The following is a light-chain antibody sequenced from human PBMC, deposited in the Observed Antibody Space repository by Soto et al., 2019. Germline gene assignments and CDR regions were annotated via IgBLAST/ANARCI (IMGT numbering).Light chain of an antibody. V-gene: IGKV1-6*01. CDR3: LHDYGDSST. Sequence: TQMTQSPLSLSASVGEKIIITCRASRDVGSDVSWYQQKPGQAPKLVIYAASNLYTGVPSRFSGRRSGTEFTLTISSLQPEDFASYYCLHDYGDSSTFGQGTKVEIE. CDR2: AAS. J-gene: IGKJ1*01. CDR1: RDVGSD.